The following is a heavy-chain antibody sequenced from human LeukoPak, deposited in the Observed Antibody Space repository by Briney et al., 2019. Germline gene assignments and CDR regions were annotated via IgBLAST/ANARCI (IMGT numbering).Heavy chain of an antibody. CDR1: GGSISSYY. CDR2: IYYSGST. J-gene: IGHJ3*02. Sequence: SETLPLTCTVSGGSISSYYWSWIRQPPGKGLAWIGYIYYSGSTIYNPSLKSRVTISVDTSKNQFSLKLSSVTAADTAVYYCARSEDYGDYVPPGAFDIWGQGTMVTVSS. V-gene: IGHV4-59*01. D-gene: IGHD4-17*01. CDR3: ARSEDYGDYVPPGAFDI.